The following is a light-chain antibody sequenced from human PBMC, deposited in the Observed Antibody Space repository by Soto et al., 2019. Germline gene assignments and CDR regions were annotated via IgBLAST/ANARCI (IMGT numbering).Light chain of an antibody. Sequence: QSALTQPPSASGSPGQSVTVSCTGTSSDVGGYNYVSWYQQHPGKVLKLMIYEVSKGPSGVPDRFSGSKSGNTASLTVSGLQADDEADYYCGSWDSSLSAYVFGTGTKLTVL. V-gene: IGLV2-8*01. CDR3: GSWDSSLSAYV. CDR1: SSDVGGYNY. J-gene: IGLJ1*01. CDR2: EVS.